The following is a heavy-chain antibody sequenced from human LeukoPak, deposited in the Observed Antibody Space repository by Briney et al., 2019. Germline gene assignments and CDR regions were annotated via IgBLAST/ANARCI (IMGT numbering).Heavy chain of an antibody. CDR3: ARWVASSSRYYYGMDV. CDR2: INHSGST. V-gene: IGHV4-34*01. D-gene: IGHD6-6*01. J-gene: IGHJ6*02. CDR1: GGSFSGYY. Sequence: SETLSLSCAVYGGSFSGYYWSWIRQPPGKGLEWIGEINHSGSTNYNPSLKSRVTISVDTSKNQFSLKLSSVTAADTAVYYCARWVASSSRYYYGMDVWGQGTTVTVSS.